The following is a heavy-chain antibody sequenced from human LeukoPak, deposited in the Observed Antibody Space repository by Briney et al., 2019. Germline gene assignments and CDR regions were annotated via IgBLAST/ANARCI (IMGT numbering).Heavy chain of an antibody. CDR3: ARHSSLRSPTTP. J-gene: IGHJ5*02. CDR1: GGSISSSSYY. D-gene: IGHD1-7*01. V-gene: IGHV4-39*01. Sequence: SETLSLTCTVSGGSISSSSYYWGWIRQSPGKGLEWIGSIYYSGSTYYSPSLKSRVTISVDTSKNQFSLKLSSVAAADTAVYYCARHSSLRSPTTPWGQGTLVTVSS. CDR2: IYYSGST.